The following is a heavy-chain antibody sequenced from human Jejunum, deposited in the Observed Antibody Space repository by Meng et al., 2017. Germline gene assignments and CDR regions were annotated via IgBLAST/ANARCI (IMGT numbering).Heavy chain of an antibody. V-gene: IGHV3-30*01. CDR2: MSHDGANE. D-gene: IGHD5-18*01. Sequence: GGSLRLSCRLSGFTFTTFQMHWVRQAPGKGLEWVAVMSHDGANENYLDSVKGRFTISTDNSKNTVFLQLNGLRTEDTAVYYCARKSYNYGLHIWGQGTLDTVSS. CDR3: ARKSYNYGLHI. J-gene: IGHJ4*01. CDR1: GFTFTTFQ.